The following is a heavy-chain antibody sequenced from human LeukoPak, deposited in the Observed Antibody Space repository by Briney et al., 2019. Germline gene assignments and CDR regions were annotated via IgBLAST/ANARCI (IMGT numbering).Heavy chain of an antibody. CDR1: GYSFTSYW. Sequence: GESLKISCKGSGYSFTSYWIGWARQMPGKGLEWMGIIYPGDSDTRYSPSFQGQVTISADKSISTAYVQWSSLKASDTAMYYCARKCSGGSCYLSSVDGMDVWGQGTTVTVSS. CDR3: ARKCSGGSCYLSSVDGMDV. V-gene: IGHV5-51*01. D-gene: IGHD2-15*01. CDR2: IYPGDSDT. J-gene: IGHJ6*02.